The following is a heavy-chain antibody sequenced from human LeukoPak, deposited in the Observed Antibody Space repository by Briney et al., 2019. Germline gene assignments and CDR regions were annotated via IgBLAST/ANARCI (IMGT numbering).Heavy chain of an antibody. J-gene: IGHJ4*02. V-gene: IGHV3-23*01. CDR3: GRVIAGAIDY. D-gene: IGHD3-10*01. CDR2: ISGSGGST. Sequence: HPGGSLRLSCAASGFTFSSYAMSGVRQAPGRGLEWVSAISGSGGSTYYADSVKGRFTISRDNSKNTLYLQINSLRAEDTAVYYCGRVIAGAIDYWGQGTLVTVSS. CDR1: GFTFSSYA.